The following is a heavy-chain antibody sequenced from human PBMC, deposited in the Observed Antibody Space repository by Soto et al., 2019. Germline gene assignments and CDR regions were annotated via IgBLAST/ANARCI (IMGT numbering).Heavy chain of an antibody. V-gene: IGHV4-30-2*01. CDR2: IYHSGST. CDR1: GGSISSGGYS. J-gene: IGHJ4*02. D-gene: IGHD5-12*01. CDR3: ASLVRYSGYAVFDY. Sequence: PSETLSLTCAVSGGSISSGGYSWSWIRQPPGKGLEWIGYIYHSGSTYYNPSLKSRVTISVDRSKNQFSLKLSSVTAADTAVYYCASLVRYSGYAVFDYWGQGTLVTV.